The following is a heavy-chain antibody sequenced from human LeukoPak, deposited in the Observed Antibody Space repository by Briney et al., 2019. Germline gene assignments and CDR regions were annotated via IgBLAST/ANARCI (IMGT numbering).Heavy chain of an antibody. CDR1: GFTFSSYA. D-gene: IGHD6-13*01. J-gene: IGHJ4*02. Sequence: PGGSLRLSCSASGFTFSSYAMHWVRQAPGKGLEYVSAISSTGGSTYYADSVKGRFTISRDNSKNTLYLQMSSLRADDTAVYYCVKGYSSSWCIWGQGTLVTVSS. CDR2: ISSTGGST. V-gene: IGHV3-64D*09. CDR3: VKGYSSSWCI.